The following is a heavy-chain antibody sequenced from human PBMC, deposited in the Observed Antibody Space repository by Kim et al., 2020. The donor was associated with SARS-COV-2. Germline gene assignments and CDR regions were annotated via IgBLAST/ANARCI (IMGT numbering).Heavy chain of an antibody. D-gene: IGHD3-10*01. CDR1: GGSISSYY. CDR2: IYTSGST. V-gene: IGHV4-4*07. CDR3: ARDKWFYYGSGSYLYMDV. J-gene: IGHJ6*03. Sequence: SETLSLTCTVSGGSISSYYWSWIRQPAGKGLEWIGRIYTSGSTNYNPSLKSRVTMSVDTSKNQFSLKLSSVTAADTAVYYCARDKWFYYGSGSYLYMDVWGKGTTVTVSS.